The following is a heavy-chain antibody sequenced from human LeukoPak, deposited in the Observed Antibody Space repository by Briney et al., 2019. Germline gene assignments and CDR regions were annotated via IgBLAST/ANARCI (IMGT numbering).Heavy chain of an antibody. CDR3: ARGSYKSITMIVVVNYYFDY. CDR2: IYYSGST. Sequence: SETLSLTCTVSGGSISSSSYYWGWIRQPPGKGLEGIGSIYYSGSTYYTPSLKSRVTISVDTSKNQFSLKLSSVTAADMAVYYCARGSYKSITMIVVVNYYFDYWGQGTLVTVSS. CDR1: GGSISSSSYY. V-gene: IGHV4-39*01. D-gene: IGHD3-22*01. J-gene: IGHJ4*02.